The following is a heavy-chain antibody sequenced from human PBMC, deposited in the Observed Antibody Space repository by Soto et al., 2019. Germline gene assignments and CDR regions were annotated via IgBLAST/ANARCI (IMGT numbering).Heavy chain of an antibody. CDR3: ARAGIVGATIYYGMDV. CDR1: GGTFSSYA. CDR2: IIPIFGTA. Sequence: SVKVSCQASGGTFSSYAISWVRQAPGQGLEWMGGIIPIFGTANYAQKFQGRVTITADESTSTAYMELSSLRSEDTAVYYCARAGIVGATIYYGMDVWGQGTTVTVSS. V-gene: IGHV1-69*13. D-gene: IGHD1-26*01. J-gene: IGHJ6*02.